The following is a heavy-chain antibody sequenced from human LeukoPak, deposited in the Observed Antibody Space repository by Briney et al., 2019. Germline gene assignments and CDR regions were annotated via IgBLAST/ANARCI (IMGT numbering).Heavy chain of an antibody. CDR2: INPSGGST. CDR3: ARDHPVLYYGSGSYFDY. J-gene: IGHJ4*02. Sequence: ASVKVSCKASGYTFTSYYMHWVRQAPGQGLEWMGIINPSGGSTSYAQKFQGRVTMTRDTSTSTVYMELSSLRSEETAVYYCARDHPVLYYGSGSYFDYWGQGTLVTVSS. D-gene: IGHD3-10*01. CDR1: GYTFTSYY. V-gene: IGHV1-46*01.